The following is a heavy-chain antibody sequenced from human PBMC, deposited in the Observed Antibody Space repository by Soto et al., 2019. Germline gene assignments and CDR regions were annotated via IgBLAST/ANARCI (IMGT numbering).Heavy chain of an antibody. D-gene: IGHD2-2*01. V-gene: IGHV4-59*08. CDR2: IYYSGST. CDR1: GGSISSYY. CDR3: ARLVVVPAAMFDYYYYYMDV. Sequence: SETLSLTCTVSGGSISSYYWSWIRQPPGKGLEWIGYIYYSGSTNYNPSLKSRVTISVDTSKNQSSLKLSSVTAADTAVYYCARLVVVPAAMFDYYYYYMDVWGKGTTVTVSS. J-gene: IGHJ6*03.